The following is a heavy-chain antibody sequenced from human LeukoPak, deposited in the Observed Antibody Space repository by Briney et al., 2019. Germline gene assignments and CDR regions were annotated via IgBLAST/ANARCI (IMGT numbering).Heavy chain of an antibody. CDR2: INPNNGGA. Sequence: ASIKVSCKASGYTFTDYYIHWVGQAPGQGLEWMGWINPNNGGANYAQKFQGRVTMTRDTSTSTAYMELRSLRSDDTAMYYCAREGIRIAAAGTIDYWGQGTLVTVSS. J-gene: IGHJ4*02. CDR3: AREGIRIAAAGTIDY. D-gene: IGHD6-13*01. V-gene: IGHV1-2*02. CDR1: GYTFTDYY.